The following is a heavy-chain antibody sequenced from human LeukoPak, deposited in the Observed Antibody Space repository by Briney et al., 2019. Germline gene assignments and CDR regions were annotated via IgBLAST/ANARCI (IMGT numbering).Heavy chain of an antibody. CDR1: GYTFTSYD. D-gene: IGHD6-13*01. J-gene: IGHJ4*02. CDR3: ARDPAGGAAEFDY. Sequence: GASVKVSCKASGYTFTSYDIGWVRQAPGQGLEWMGWISAYNDNTNYAQKLQGRVTMTTDTSTSTAYMDLRSLRSDDTAVYYCARDPAGGAAEFDYWGQGTLVTVSS. V-gene: IGHV1-18*01. CDR2: ISAYNDNT.